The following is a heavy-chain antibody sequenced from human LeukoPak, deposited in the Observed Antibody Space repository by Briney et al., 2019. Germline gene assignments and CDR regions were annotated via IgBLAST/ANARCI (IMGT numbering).Heavy chain of an antibody. J-gene: IGHJ5*02. CDR2: ISSSSSYI. Sequence: GGSLRLSCAASGFTFSSYSMNWVRQAPGKGPEWVSSISSSSSYIYYADSVKGRFTISRDNAKNTLYLQMNSLRAEDTAVYYCARDVPHNWFDTWGQGTLVTVSS. CDR1: GFTFSSYS. CDR3: ARDVPHNWFDT. V-gene: IGHV3-21*01.